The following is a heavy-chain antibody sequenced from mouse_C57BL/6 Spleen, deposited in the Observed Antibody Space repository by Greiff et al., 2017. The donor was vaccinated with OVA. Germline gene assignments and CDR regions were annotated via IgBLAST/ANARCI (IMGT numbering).Heavy chain of an antibody. CDR3: ARGDWDENWYFDV. J-gene: IGHJ1*03. V-gene: IGHV1-42*01. CDR1: GYSFTGYY. D-gene: IGHD4-1*01. CDR2: INPSTGGT. Sequence: EVQLQQSGPELVKPGASVKISCKASGYSFTGYYMNWVKQSPEKSLEWIGEINPSTGGTTYNQKFKAKATLTVDKSSSTAYMQLKSLTSEDSAVYYCARGDWDENWYFDVWGTGTTVTVSS.